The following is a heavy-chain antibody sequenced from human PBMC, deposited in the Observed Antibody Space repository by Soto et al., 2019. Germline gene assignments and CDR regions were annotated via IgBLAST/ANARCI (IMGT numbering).Heavy chain of an antibody. D-gene: IGHD1-26*01. J-gene: IGHJ4*02. CDR3: ARVYSGSYYEFDY. CDR2: IYTSGST. V-gene: IGHV4-4*07. Sequence: SETLSLTCTVSGGSINNYYWRWIRQPAGKGLEWIGRIYTSGSTNYNPSLKSRVTMSVDTSKNQFSLKLSSVTAADTAVYYCARVYSGSYYEFDYWGQGTLVTVSS. CDR1: GGSINNYY.